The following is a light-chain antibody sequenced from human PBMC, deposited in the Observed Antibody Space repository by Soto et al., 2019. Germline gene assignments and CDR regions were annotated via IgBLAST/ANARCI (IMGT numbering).Light chain of an antibody. CDR3: LQSTQWPPP. CDR1: QSLVSSDGNTY. V-gene: IGKV2-30*01. Sequence: DVVMTQSPLSLPVTIGQPASISCRSSQSLVSSDGNTYFNWFHQRPGQSPRRLIYKISNRDSGVPDRFSGSGSGTDFTLEISRVEAEDIGVYYCLQSTQWPPPFGGGTKVEIK. J-gene: IGKJ4*01. CDR2: KIS.